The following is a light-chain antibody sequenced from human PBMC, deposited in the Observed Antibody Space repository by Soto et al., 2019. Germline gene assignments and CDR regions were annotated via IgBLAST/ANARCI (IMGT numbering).Light chain of an antibody. V-gene: IGKV3-15*01. J-gene: IGKJ1*01. Sequence: EIVMTQSPATLSVSPGERATLSCRSSQSVDSHLAWYQQKPGQAPRLLIYGASTRATGIPARFSGSGSGTEYTLSISSLQPEDSAVYHCQQYNEWPPWTFGQGTK. CDR2: GAS. CDR3: QQYNEWPPWT. CDR1: QSVDSH.